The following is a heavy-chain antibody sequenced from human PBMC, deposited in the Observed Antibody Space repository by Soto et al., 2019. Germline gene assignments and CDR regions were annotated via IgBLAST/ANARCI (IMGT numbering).Heavy chain of an antibody. Sequence: EVQLLESGGGLVQPGGSLRLSCAASGFTFSSYAMSWVRQAPGKGLEWVSAISGSGGSTYYADSVKGRFTISRDNSKNTLYLQMNSLRAEDTAVYYCAKLDCSGGSCYSLGAFDFWGQGTMVTVSS. V-gene: IGHV3-23*01. J-gene: IGHJ3*01. CDR2: ISGSGGST. CDR1: GFTFSSYA. D-gene: IGHD2-15*01. CDR3: AKLDCSGGSCYSLGAFDF.